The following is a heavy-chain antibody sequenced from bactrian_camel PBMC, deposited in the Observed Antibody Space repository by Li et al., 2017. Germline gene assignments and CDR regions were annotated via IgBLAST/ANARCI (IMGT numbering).Heavy chain of an antibody. CDR2: IYTNDGST. CDR1: GDAFTSSC. D-gene: IGHD5*01. Sequence: HVQLVESGGGSVQAGGSLRLSCVVSGDAFTSSCVAWFRQGAGKEREGVAAIYTNDGSTYYADSVKGRFTISYDNAKNAMSLQMNNLKPEDTAMYYCAADVCYSASWGFVYNFFGQGTQVTVS. V-gene: IGHV3S1*01. J-gene: IGHJ4*01.